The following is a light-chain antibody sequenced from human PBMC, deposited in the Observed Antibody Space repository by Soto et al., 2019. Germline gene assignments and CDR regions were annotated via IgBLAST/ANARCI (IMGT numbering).Light chain of an antibody. V-gene: IGKV1-39*01. CDR2: PPS. CDR1: QSISTF. Sequence: DIQMTQSPSSLSASVGDRVTITCRASQSISTFLNWYQQKPGRAPKLLIYPPSTLQSGVPSRFSGSGSGTEFTLTISSLQPDDFATYYCQQYNTFWTFGQGTKVDIK. CDR3: QQYNTFWT. J-gene: IGKJ1*01.